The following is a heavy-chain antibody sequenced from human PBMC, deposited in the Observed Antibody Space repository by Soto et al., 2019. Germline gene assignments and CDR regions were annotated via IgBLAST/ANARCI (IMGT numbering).Heavy chain of an antibody. CDR3: ARYTTDTYFDV. Sequence: SGPTLVNPTQTLTLTCSCSGFSLYTRGVGVGWVRQPPGKALEWLALLYWDNTRRYSPSLKNSLTIAKGTSENQVVLTMTNMEPEDTGTYYCARYTTDTYFDVWGKGTTVTVSS. CDR1: GFSLYTRGVG. V-gene: IGHV2-5*02. CDR2: LYWDNTR. D-gene: IGHD2-2*02. J-gene: IGHJ6*04.